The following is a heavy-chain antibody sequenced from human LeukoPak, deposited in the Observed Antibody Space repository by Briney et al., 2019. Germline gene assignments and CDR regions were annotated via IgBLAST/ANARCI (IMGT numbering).Heavy chain of an antibody. CDR3: ARGDRYDWDYYYYMDV. CDR1: GFTFGRYA. Sequence: PGGSLRLSCTASGFTFGRYAMHWLRQAPGKGLEWVAVIAYDGSNKYYADSVKGRFTISRDNAKNSLYLQMNSLRAEDTAVHYCARGDRYDWDYYYYMDVWGKRTTVTVSS. V-gene: IGHV3-30*04. D-gene: IGHD1-20*01. J-gene: IGHJ6*03. CDR2: IAYDGSNK.